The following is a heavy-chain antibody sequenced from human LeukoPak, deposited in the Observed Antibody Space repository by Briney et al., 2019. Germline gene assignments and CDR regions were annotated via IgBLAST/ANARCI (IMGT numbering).Heavy chain of an antibody. V-gene: IGHV3-23*01. CDR3: ARARSIVVVITTVDY. CDR2: ISGSGGST. J-gene: IGHJ4*02. CDR1: GFTFSSYA. D-gene: IGHD3-22*01. Sequence: PGGSLRLSCAASGFTFSSYAMSWVRQAPGKGLEWVSAISGSGGSTYYADSVKGRFTISRDNSKNTLYLQMNSLRAEDTAVYYCARARSIVVVITTVDYWGQGTLVTVSS.